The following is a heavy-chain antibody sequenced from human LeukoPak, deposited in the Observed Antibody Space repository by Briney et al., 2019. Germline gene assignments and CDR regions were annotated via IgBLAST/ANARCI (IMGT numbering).Heavy chain of an antibody. V-gene: IGHV1-18*01. D-gene: IGHD2-21*02. CDR2: ISAYSGNT. CDR3: ATDNERLAYCGGDCYYY. J-gene: IGHJ4*02. Sequence: ASVKVSCKASGYTFTSYGISWVRQAPGQGLEWMGWISAYSGNTNYAQKLQGRVTMTEDTSTDTAYMELSSLRSEDTAVSYCATDNERLAYCGGDCYYYWGQGTLVTVSS. CDR1: GYTFTSYG.